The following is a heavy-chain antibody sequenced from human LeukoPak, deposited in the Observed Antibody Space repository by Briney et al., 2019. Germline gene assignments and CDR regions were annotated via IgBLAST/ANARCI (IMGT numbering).Heavy chain of an antibody. J-gene: IGHJ4*02. CDR2: ISYDRSLK. CDR3: ARDPTAVANLPQYYLDY. CDR1: GCTFSSYA. V-gene: IGHV3-30*04. D-gene: IGHD4-23*01. Sequence: ETSLRLSCAASGCTFSSYAMHWLRQAPGKGLEWVAVISYDRSLKYYADSVRGRFTISSDNSKNALYLQMNSLRVEDTAVYYCARDPTAVANLPQYYLDYWGQGTLVTVSS.